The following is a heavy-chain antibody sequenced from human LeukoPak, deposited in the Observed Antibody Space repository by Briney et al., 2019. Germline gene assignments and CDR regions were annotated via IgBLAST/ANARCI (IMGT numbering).Heavy chain of an antibody. D-gene: IGHD2-2*02. CDR2: ISTYNGNT. J-gene: IGHJ3*02. V-gene: IGHV1-18*01. CDR3: AIKIGYCSSTSCYSTAFDI. Sequence: ASVKVSCKASGYTYTSYGISWVRQAPGQGLEWMGWISTYNGNTNYAQKLQGRVTMTTDTSTSTAYMELRSLRSDDTAVYYCAIKIGYCSSTSCYSTAFDIWGQGTMVTVSS. CDR1: GYTYTSYG.